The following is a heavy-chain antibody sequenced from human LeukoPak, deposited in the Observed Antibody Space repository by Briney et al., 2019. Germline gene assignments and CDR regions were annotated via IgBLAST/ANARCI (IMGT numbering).Heavy chain of an antibody. J-gene: IGHJ4*02. D-gene: IGHD6-13*01. V-gene: IGHV4-4*07. CDR2: IYTSGST. Sequence: SETLSLTCAVYGGSFSGYYWSWIRQPAGKGLEWIGRIYTSGSTNYNPSLKSRVTMSVDTSKNQFSLKLSSVTAADTAVYYCAREYSSSWYDYWGQGTLVTVSS. CDR3: AREYSSSWYDY. CDR1: GGSFSGYY.